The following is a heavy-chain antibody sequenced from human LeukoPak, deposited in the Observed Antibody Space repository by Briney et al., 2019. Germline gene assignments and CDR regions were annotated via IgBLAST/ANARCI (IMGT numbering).Heavy chain of an antibody. V-gene: IGHV1-69*06. Sequence: ASVKVSCKASGYTFTSYDINWVRQATGQGLEWMGGIIPIFGTANYAQKFQGRVTITADKSTSTAYMELSSLRSEDTAVYYCARGLSPYSSSWSYWGQGTLVTVSS. J-gene: IGHJ4*02. CDR3: ARGLSPYSSSWSY. CDR2: IIPIFGTA. D-gene: IGHD6-13*01. CDR1: GYTFTSYD.